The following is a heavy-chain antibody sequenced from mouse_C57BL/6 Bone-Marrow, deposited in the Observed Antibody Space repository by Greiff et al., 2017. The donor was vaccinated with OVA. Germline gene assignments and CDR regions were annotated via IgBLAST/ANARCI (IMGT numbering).Heavy chain of an antibody. Sequence: QVQLKQPGAELVKPGASVKLSCKASGYTFTSYWMHWVKQRPGRGLEWIGRIDPNSGGTKYNEQFSSKAILTVDKPSSTADMQLSSLTSEDSAVYYCARQDMGMGNYRYFDVWGTGTTVTVSS. CDR2: IDPNSGGT. J-gene: IGHJ1*03. CDR1: GYTFTSYW. D-gene: IGHD2-10*02. V-gene: IGHV1-62-3*01. CDR3: ARQDMGMGNYRYFDV.